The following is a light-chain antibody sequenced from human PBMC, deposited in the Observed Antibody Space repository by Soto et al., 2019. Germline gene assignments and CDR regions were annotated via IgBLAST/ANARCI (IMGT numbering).Light chain of an antibody. CDR1: QGISNY. CDR2: LIS. Sequence: DLQMTQSPSFLSASVGDRVTITCRASQGISNYLAWYQQTPGKPPKLLISLISDLQSGVPSRFSGSGSGTDFTLTISSLQPEDFATYYCQQGYSFPLTFGGGTEVEIK. CDR3: QQGYSFPLT. V-gene: IGKV1D-12*01. J-gene: IGKJ4*01.